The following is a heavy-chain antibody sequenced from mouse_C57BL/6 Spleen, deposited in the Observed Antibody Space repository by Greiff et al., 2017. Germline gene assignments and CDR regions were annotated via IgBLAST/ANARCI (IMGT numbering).Heavy chain of an antibody. J-gene: IGHJ3*01. Sequence: VQLQQSGAELARPGASVKLSCKASGYTFTSYGISWVKQRTGQGLEWIGEIYPRSGNTYYNDKFKGKATLTADKSSSTAYMELRSLTSEDSAVYFCARSGYYDYDGGWFAYWGQGTLVTVSA. D-gene: IGHD2-4*01. V-gene: IGHV1-81*01. CDR2: IYPRSGNT. CDR3: ARSGYYDYDGGWFAY. CDR1: GYTFTSYG.